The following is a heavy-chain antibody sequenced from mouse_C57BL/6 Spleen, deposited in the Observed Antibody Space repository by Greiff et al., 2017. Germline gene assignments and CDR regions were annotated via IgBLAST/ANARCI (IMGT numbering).Heavy chain of an antibody. Sequence: VQLKESGPVLVKPGASVKMSCKASGYTFTDYYMNWVKQSHGKSLEWIGVINPYNGGTSYNQKVKGKATLTVDQSSSTAYMELNSLTSEDAAVYYCEREGGDGSPFEDWGQGTTLTVAS. CDR2: INPYNGGT. D-gene: IGHD2-3*01. V-gene: IGHV1-19*01. CDR1: GYTFTDYY. CDR3: EREGGDGSPFED. J-gene: IGHJ2*01.